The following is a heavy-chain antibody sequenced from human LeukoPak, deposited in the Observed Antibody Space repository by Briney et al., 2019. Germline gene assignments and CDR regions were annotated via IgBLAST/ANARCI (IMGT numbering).Heavy chain of an antibody. Sequence: GASVKVSCKASGYTFTNSDINWVRQATGQGLEWMGWMNPKTGNTGSAQKLQGRVTITGNTSISTAYMELSSLRSEDTAVYYCVRTDYSNAFDIWGQGTMVTVSS. CDR2: MNPKTGNT. CDR3: VRTDYSNAFDI. D-gene: IGHD4-11*01. J-gene: IGHJ3*02. V-gene: IGHV1-8*01. CDR1: GYTFTNSD.